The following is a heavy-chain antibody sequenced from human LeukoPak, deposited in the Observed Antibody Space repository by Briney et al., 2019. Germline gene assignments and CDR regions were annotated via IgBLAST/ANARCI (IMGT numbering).Heavy chain of an antibody. CDR2: IRYDGSYK. J-gene: IGHJ6*03. CDR1: GFTFSSYG. V-gene: IGHV3-30*02. Sequence: PGGSLRLSCAASGFTFSSYGMHWVRQAPGKGLEWVAFIRYDGSYKYYADSVKGRFTISRDNSQNTLYLQMNSLRAEDTAVYYCAKDRVDGYTYGYDQFYYYYYYMDVWGKGTTVTISS. CDR3: AKDRVDGYTYGYDQFYYYYYYMDV. D-gene: IGHD5-18*01.